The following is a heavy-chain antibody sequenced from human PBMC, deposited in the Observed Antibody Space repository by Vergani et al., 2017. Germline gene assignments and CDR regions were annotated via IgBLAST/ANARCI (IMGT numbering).Heavy chain of an antibody. CDR1: GFTFSSYS. D-gene: IGHD6-19*01. Sequence: EVQLVESGGGLVKPGGSLRLSCAASGFTFSSYSMNWVRQAPGKGLEWVSSISSSSSYIYYADSVKGRFTISRDNAKNSLYLQMNSLRAEDTAVYYCAGDRAGEPDYWGQGTLVTVSS. J-gene: IGHJ4*02. CDR2: ISSSSSYI. V-gene: IGHV3-21*01. CDR3: AGDRAGEPDY.